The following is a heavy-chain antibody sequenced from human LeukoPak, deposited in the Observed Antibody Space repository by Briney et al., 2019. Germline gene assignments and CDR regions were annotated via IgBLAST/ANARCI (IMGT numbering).Heavy chain of an antibody. CDR3: AKDQYYYDSSGYIRDY. CDR1: GFTFSSYG. Sequence: PGGSLRLSCAASGFTFSSYGMHWVRQAPGKGLEWVAVISYDGSNKYYADSVKGRFTISRDNSKNTLYLQMNSLRAEDTAVYYCAKDQYYYDSSGYIRDYWGQGTLVTVSS. CDR2: ISYDGSNK. V-gene: IGHV3-30*18. J-gene: IGHJ4*02. D-gene: IGHD3-22*01.